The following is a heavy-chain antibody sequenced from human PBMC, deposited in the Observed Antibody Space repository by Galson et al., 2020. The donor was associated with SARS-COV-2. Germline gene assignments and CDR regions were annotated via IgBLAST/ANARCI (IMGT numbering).Heavy chain of an antibody. V-gene: IGHV3-74*01. CDR3: ARGDMGNDYFDY. Sequence: GGSLRLSCAASGFTFSSYWMHWVRQAPGKGLVWVSRIYSEGSSTSYADSVKGRFTISGDNATNTLYLQMNSLRAEDTAVYYCARGDMGNDYFDYWGQGTLVTVSS. J-gene: IGHJ4*02. CDR1: GFTFSSYW. CDR2: IYSEGSST. D-gene: IGHD7-27*01.